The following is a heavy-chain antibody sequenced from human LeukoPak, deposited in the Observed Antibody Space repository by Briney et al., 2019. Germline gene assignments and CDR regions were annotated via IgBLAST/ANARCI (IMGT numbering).Heavy chain of an antibody. CDR1: DFALTTYS. V-gene: IGHV3-30*04. CDR3: ASAEHNAWHNFKS. D-gene: IGHD1/OR15-1a*01. J-gene: IGHJ4*02. Sequence: GGSLKLPWAAFDFALTTYSMPWVPKAQGKGLDWLSIIKNDGSQTYYAESVRGRFTISRDTSQSTLYLQMRSLTTEDTAVYYCASAEHNAWHNFKSWGQGTLVTVSS. CDR2: IKNDGSQT.